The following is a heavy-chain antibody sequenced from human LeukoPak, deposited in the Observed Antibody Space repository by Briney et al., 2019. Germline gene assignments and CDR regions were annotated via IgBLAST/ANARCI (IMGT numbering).Heavy chain of an antibody. CDR3: ARYPRDGYNTDAFDI. D-gene: IGHD5-24*01. CDR1: GFTFSSYS. J-gene: IGHJ3*02. V-gene: IGHV3-21*01. Sequence: KTGGSLRLSCAASGFTFSSYSMNWVRQAPGKGLEWVSAISSSSRYIYYADSVKGRFTISRDNAKNSLYLQMNSLRAEDTAVYYCARYPRDGYNTDAFDIWGQGTMVTVSS. CDR2: ISSSSRYI.